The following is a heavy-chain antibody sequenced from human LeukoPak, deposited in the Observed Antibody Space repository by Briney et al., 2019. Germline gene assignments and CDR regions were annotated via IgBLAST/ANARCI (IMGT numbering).Heavy chain of an antibody. CDR3: ARHQYSSGWFGAFDI. V-gene: IGHV3-66*04. J-gene: IGHJ3*02. Sequence: PGGSLRLSCAASGFTVSSNYMSWVRQAPGKGLEWVSVIYSGGSTYYADSVKGRFTISRDNAKNSLYLQMNSLRAEDTAVYYCARHQYSSGWFGAFDIWGQGTMVTVSS. CDR1: GFTVSSNY. D-gene: IGHD6-19*01. CDR2: IYSGGST.